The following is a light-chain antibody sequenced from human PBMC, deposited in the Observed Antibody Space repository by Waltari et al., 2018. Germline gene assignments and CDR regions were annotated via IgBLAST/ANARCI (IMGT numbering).Light chain of an antibody. Sequence: DIVMTQSPDSLAVSLGERATLNCKSSQGVLHNNQYYVAWYQQKPGQPPKPLIYWASTRESGVPDRFSGSGSGTDFTLTITNRQAEDVALYYCHQYYTTPQTFGLGTRVEL. CDR2: WAS. CDR1: QGVLHNNQYY. CDR3: HQYYTTPQT. J-gene: IGKJ1*01. V-gene: IGKV4-1*01.